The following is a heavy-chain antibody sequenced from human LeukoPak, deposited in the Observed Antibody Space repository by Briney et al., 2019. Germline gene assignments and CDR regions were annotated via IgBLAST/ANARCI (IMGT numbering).Heavy chain of an antibody. CDR3: ARGRAAAYSIDY. Sequence: GASVKVSCKSSGYTFTRYDINWVRQATGQGLEWMGWMNPNSANTGYAQKFQGRVTMTRNTSISTAYMELSSLRSEDTAVYYCARGRAAAYSIDYWGQGTLVTVSS. V-gene: IGHV1-8*01. CDR2: MNPNSANT. CDR1: GYTFTRYD. D-gene: IGHD6-13*01. J-gene: IGHJ4*02.